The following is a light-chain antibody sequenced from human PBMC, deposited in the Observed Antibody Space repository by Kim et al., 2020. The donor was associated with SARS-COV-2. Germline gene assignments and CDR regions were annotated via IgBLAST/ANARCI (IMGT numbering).Light chain of an antibody. CDR1: SREFGGFNY. CDR2: GDS. Sequence: GQSITTSIPRTSREFGGFNYVSCYQPQPSHAPKLLIFGDSTRPSGVSNRFSASKSGNTASLTISGLLAEDESDYYCSSYASTTTLVFGTGTKVTVL. V-gene: IGLV2-14*04. CDR3: SSYASTTTLV. J-gene: IGLJ1*01.